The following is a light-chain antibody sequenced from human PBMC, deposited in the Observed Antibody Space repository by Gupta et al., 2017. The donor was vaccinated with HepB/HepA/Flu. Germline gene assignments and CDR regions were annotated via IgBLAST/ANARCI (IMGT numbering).Light chain of an antibody. V-gene: IGKV4-1*01. J-gene: IGKJ4*01. CDR1: PSGLASSNNNNY. Sequence: DIVLTQSPDSLAVSLGERATINCKPSPSGLASSNNNNYLTWYQQKPGQPPKLLIYWASTLESGVPDSFSGRRSGTDFTLTISSLQAEDMAVYYCQQYYYIPLTFGDGTKVEIK. CDR2: WAS. CDR3: QQYYYIPLT.